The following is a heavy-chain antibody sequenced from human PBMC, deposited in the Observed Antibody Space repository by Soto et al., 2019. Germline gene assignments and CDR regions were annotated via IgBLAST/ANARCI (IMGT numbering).Heavy chain of an antibody. CDR3: ASHRRNWFDP. Sequence: SETLSLTCTVSCGSISSYYWSWIRQPPGKGLEWIGYIYYRGSTNYNPSLKSRVTISVDTSKNQFSLKLSSVTAADTAVYYCASHRRNWFDPWGQGTLVTVSS. CDR2: IYYRGST. CDR1: CGSISSYY. V-gene: IGHV4-59*01. J-gene: IGHJ5*02. D-gene: IGHD3-22*01.